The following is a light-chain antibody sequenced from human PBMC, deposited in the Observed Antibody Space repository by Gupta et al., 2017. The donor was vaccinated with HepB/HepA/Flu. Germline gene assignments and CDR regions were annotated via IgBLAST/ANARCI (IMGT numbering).Light chain of an antibody. CDR3: NSRDRGSRNWV. Sequence: SSDLTQDPAVSVVLGQTVRISCQGDSLRIYYVSWYQHKQRRKAILVVYGKNNRPSGIPDRLSGCSIGNNASSPISGAQAEDEEDDFFNSRDRGSRNWVFGGGTKLTV. CDR2: GKN. V-gene: IGLV3-19*01. CDR1: SLRIYY. J-gene: IGLJ3*02.